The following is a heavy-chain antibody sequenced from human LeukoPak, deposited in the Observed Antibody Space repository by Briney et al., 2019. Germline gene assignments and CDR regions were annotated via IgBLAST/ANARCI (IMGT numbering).Heavy chain of an antibody. Sequence: SETLSLTCTVSGGSISSYYWSWIRQPAGKGLVWIGRIYTSGSTNYNPSLKSRVTMSVDTSKNQFSLKLSSVTAADTAVYYCARDHGDSDYWGQGTLVTVSS. CDR2: IYTSGST. V-gene: IGHV4-4*07. CDR3: ARDHGDSDY. CDR1: GGSISSYY. D-gene: IGHD4-17*01. J-gene: IGHJ4*02.